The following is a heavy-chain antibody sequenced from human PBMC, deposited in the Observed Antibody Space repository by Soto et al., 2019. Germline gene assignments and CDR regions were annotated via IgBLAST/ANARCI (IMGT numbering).Heavy chain of an antibody. CDR2: ISYDGSNK. Sequence: QVQLVESGGGVVQPGRSLRLSCAASGFTFSSYGMHWVRQAPGKGLEWVAVISYDGSNKYYADSVKGRFTISRDNSKNTLYRQMNSLRAEDTAVYYCAKEPPFSYYYDSSGYWDNWGQGTLVTVSS. V-gene: IGHV3-30*18. D-gene: IGHD3-22*01. CDR3: AKEPPFSYYYDSSGYWDN. CDR1: GFTFSSYG. J-gene: IGHJ4*02.